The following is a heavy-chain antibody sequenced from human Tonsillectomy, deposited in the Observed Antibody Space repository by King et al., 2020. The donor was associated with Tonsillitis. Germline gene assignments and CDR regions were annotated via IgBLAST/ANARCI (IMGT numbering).Heavy chain of an antibody. J-gene: IGHJ1*01. CDR1: GFTFSDYY. CDR3: ARSGVGSIYCSGGRCYREYFQH. V-gene: IGHV3-11*01. D-gene: IGHD2-15*01. Sequence: VQLVESGGGLVKPGGSLRLSCAASGFTFSDYYMSWIRQAPGKGLEWVSYISSSGSTIYYADSVKGRFTISRDNAKNSLYLQMNSLRAEDTAVYYCARSGVGSIYCSGGRCYREYFQHWGQGTLVTVSS. CDR2: ISSSGSTI.